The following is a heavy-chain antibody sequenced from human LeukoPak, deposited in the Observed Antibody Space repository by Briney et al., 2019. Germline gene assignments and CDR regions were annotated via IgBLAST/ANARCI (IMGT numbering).Heavy chain of an antibody. D-gene: IGHD2-15*01. CDR2: IIPIVGTA. V-gene: IGHV1-69*05. CDR3: ARDSPGYCSGGSCYGGNWFDP. CDR1: GGTFSSYA. J-gene: IGHJ5*02. Sequence: GSSVKFSCKASGGTFSSYAISWVRQAPGQGLEWMGGIIPIVGTANYAQKFQGRVTITTDESTSAAYMELSSLRSEDTAVYYCARDSPGYCSGGSCYGGNWFDPWGQGTLVTVSS.